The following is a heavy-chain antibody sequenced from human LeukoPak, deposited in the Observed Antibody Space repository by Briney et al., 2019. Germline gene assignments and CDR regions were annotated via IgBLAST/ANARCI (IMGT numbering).Heavy chain of an antibody. CDR2: ISGSGGST. Sequence: GPCLTLSCAPSASTFSSYAMSWVRQAPGKGLEWVSAISGSGGSTYYPDSVKGRFTISRDNSKNTLYLQMNSLRAEDTAVYYCARGIVPAAPVYFDYWGQGTLVTVSS. CDR3: ARGIVPAAPVYFDY. D-gene: IGHD2-2*01. J-gene: IGHJ4*02. V-gene: IGHV3-23*01. CDR1: ASTFSSYA.